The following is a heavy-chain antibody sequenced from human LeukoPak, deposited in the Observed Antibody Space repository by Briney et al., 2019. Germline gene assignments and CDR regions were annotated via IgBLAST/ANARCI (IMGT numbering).Heavy chain of an antibody. CDR1: SGSMSNYY. D-gene: IGHD3-3*01. CDR2: IYYRGST. Sequence: SETLSLTCTVSSGSMSNYYWSWIRQPPGKGLEWIGYIYYRGSTYYNPSLKSRVTISVDTSKNQFSLKLSSVTAADTAVYYCARVMVGVVITEYYFDYWGQGTLVTVSS. V-gene: IGHV4-30-4*08. CDR3: ARVMVGVVITEYYFDY. J-gene: IGHJ4*02.